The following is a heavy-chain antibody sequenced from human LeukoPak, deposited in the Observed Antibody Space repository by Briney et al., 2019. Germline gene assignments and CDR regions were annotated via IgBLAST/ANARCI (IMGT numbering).Heavy chain of an antibody. CDR2: IYTSGST. CDR1: GGSISSGSYY. CDR3: AVGPGYYGPSFDY. D-gene: IGHD3-10*01. J-gene: IGHJ4*02. Sequence: SETLSLTCTVSGGSISSGSYYWSWIRQPAGKGLEWIGRIYTSGSTNYNPSLKSRVTISVDTSKNQFSLKLSSVTAADTAVCYCAVGPGYYGPSFDYWGQGTLVTVSS. V-gene: IGHV4-61*02.